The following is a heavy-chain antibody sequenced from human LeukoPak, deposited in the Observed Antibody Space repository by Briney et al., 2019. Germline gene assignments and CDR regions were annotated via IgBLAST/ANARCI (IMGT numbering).Heavy chain of an antibody. J-gene: IGHJ4*02. V-gene: IGHV3-30*04. CDR2: VSYDGGNK. Sequence: GRSLRLSCAASGFTFSTYAMHWVRQAPGKGQEWVAVVSYDGGNKYYADSVKGRCTIYRDNSKNTLYLQMNSLRAEDTAVYYCAKDNEVGYYYDSSGLIDYWGQGTLVTVSS. CDR1: GFTFSTYA. D-gene: IGHD3-22*01. CDR3: AKDNEVGYYYDSSGLIDY.